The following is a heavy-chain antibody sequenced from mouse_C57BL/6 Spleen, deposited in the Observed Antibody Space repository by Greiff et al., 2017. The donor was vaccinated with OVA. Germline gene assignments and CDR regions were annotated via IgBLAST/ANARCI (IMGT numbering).Heavy chain of an antibody. CDR3: ARKDYAMDY. CDR2: ISSGGSYT. V-gene: IGHV5-6*01. CDR1: GFTFSSYG. Sequence: EVKLMESGGDLVKPGGSLKLSCAASGFTFSSYGMSWVRQTPDKRLEWVATISSGGSYTYYPDSVKGRFTISRDNAKNTLYLQMSSLKSEDTAMYYCARKDYAMDYWGQGTSVTVSS. J-gene: IGHJ4*01.